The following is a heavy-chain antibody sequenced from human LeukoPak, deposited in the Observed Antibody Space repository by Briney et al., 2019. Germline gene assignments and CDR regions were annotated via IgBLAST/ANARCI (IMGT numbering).Heavy chain of an antibody. D-gene: IGHD4-17*01. CDR3: ARASYGDPYYFDY. V-gene: IGHV3-21*01. CDR1: GFTFSSYS. CDR2: ISSSSSYI. Sequence: PGGSLRLSSAASGFTFSSYSMNSVRQAPGKGLEWVSSISSSSSYIYYADSVNGRFTISRDNAKNPLYLQMYSLRAEDTAVYYCARASYGDPYYFDYWGQGTLVTVSS. J-gene: IGHJ4*02.